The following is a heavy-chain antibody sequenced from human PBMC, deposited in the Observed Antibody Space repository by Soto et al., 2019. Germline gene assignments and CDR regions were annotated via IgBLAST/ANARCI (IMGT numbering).Heavy chain of an antibody. J-gene: IGHJ4*02. V-gene: IGHV3-23*01. Sequence: EVQLLESGGGLVQPGGSLRLSCAASGFTFSSYSMSWVRQAPGKGLEWVSGFRTSGDGGTTYYADSVKGRFTISRDNSKNTLYLQMNSLRAEDTAVYYCARGCGGGSCYSDWDYWGQGTLVTVST. D-gene: IGHD2-15*01. CDR1: GFTFSSYS. CDR3: ARGCGGGSCYSDWDY. CDR2: FRTSGDGGTT.